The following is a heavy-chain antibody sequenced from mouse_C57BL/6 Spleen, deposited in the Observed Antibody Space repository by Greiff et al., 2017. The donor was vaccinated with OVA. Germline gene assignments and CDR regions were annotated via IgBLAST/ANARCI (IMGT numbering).Heavy chain of an antibody. CDR2: INPSSGYT. V-gene: IGHV1-4*01. CDR1: GYTFTSYT. D-gene: IGHD1-1*01. Sequence: VQLQQSGAELARPGASVKMSCKASGYTFTSYTMHWVKQRPGQGLEWIGYINPSSGYTKYNQKFKDKATLTADKSSSTAYMQLSSLTSEDSAVYYCARSDDYGSSYVDYWGQGTTLTVSS. J-gene: IGHJ2*01. CDR3: ARSDDYGSSYVDY.